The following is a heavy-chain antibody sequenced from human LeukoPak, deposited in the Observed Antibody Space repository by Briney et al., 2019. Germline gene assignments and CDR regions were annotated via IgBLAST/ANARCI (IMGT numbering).Heavy chain of an antibody. V-gene: IGHV1-18*01. J-gene: IGHJ4*02. D-gene: IGHD6-19*01. CDR3: ARDSDIAVAATFDY. CDR2: ISAYNGNT. CDR1: GYSFTSYG. Sequence: ASVKVSCKASGYSFTSYGISWVRQAPGQGLEWMGWISAYNGNTNYAQKLQGRVTMTTDTSTSTAYMELRSLRSDDTAVYYCARDSDIAVAATFDYWGQGTLVTVSS.